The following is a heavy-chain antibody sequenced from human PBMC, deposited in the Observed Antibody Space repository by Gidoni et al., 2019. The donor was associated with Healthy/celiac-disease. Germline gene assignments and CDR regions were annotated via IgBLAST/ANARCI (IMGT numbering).Heavy chain of an antibody. Sequence: QVQLQQWGAGLLKPSETLSLTCAVYGGSFSGYYWSWIRQPPGKGLEWIGEINHSGSTNYNPSLKSRVTISVDTSKNQFSLKLSSVTAADTAVYYCARTYYDYIWGSYRNGYSSGWYSTFFDYWGQGTLVTVSS. CDR3: ARTYYDYIWGSYRNGYSSGWYSTFFDY. J-gene: IGHJ4*02. D-gene: IGHD3-16*02. CDR1: GGSFSGYY. V-gene: IGHV4-34*01. CDR2: INHSGST.